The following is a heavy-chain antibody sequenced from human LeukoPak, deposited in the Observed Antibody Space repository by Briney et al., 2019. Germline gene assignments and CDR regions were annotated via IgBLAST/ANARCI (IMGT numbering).Heavy chain of an antibody. CDR1: GFTLSRHS. CDR2: ISISSSMI. V-gene: IGHV3-48*04. Sequence: GGSLRLSCEGSGFTLSRHSMNWVRQAPGKGLEWLSYISISSSMIYYADSVKGRFTISRDNAKNSLYLQMNSLRAEDTALYRCARDLQDYYYMDVWGKGTTVTVSS. J-gene: IGHJ6*03. CDR3: ARDLQDYYYMDV.